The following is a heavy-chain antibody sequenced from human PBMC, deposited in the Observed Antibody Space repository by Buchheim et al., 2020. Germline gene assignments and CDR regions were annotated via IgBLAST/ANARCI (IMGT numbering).Heavy chain of an antibody. Sequence: EVQVLESGGGLEQPGGSLRLSCAASGFTFRKYAMSWVRQAPGKGLEWVSSISGSADKTYYADSVKGRVNISRDNSKKTLYLQMNSLRAEDTAVYYCAKDLYYGSGNYFPFDYWGQGAL. CDR1: GFTFRKYA. V-gene: IGHV3-23*01. J-gene: IGHJ4*02. CDR3: AKDLYYGSGNYFPFDY. CDR2: ISGSADKT. D-gene: IGHD3-10*01.